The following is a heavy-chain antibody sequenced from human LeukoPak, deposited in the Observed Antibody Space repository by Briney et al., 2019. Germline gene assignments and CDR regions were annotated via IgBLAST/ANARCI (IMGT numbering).Heavy chain of an antibody. CDR1: GITFSRHG. CDR3: AREATWGEWYFDH. J-gene: IGHJ4*02. CDR2: IADDGGVK. V-gene: IGHV3-30*03. Sequence: GRSLRLSCVASGITFSRHGMAWVRQAPGKGLEWVAVIADDGGVKQYADSVKGRFTVSRGNSKSTLYLQMNGLSVEDTAIYYCAREATWGEWYFDHWGQGTPVTVSS. D-gene: IGHD3-3*01.